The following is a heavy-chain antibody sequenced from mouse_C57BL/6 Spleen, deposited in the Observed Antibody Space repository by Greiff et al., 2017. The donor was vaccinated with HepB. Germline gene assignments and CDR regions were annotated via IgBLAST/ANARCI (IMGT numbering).Heavy chain of an antibody. CDR3: ARITTVVEGYFDV. CDR1: GFNIKDYY. J-gene: IGHJ1*03. CDR2: IDPEDGET. Sequence: EVKLMESGAELVKPGASVKLSCTASGFNIKDYYMHWVKQRTEQGLEWIGRIDPEDGETKYAPKFQGKATITADTSSNTAYLQLSSLTSEDTAVYYCARITTVVEGYFDVWGTGTTVTVSS. D-gene: IGHD1-1*01. V-gene: IGHV14-2*01.